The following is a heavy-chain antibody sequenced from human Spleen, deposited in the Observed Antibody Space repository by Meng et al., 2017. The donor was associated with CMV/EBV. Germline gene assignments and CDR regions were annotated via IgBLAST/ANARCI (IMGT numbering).Heavy chain of an antibody. Sequence: GESLKISCAASGFTFSVHAMTWVRQAPGKGLEWVAYISSSSTMYFAYSVKGRFTISRDNAKNSLYLQMNNLRAEDTAMYYCARDRAAGQYGGTLWGQGTLVTVSS. CDR1: GFTFSVHA. V-gene: IGHV3-69-1*01. CDR2: ISSSSTM. J-gene: IGHJ4*02. D-gene: IGHD3-10*01. CDR3: ARDRAAGQYGGTL.